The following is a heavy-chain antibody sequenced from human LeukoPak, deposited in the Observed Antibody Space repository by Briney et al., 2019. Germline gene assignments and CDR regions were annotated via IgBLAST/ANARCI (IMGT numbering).Heavy chain of an antibody. CDR2: IYSDNT. Sequence: RTGGSLRLSCTVSGFTVSSDSTSWVRQAPGKGLEWVSFIYSDNTHYSDSVKGRFTISRDNSKNTLYLQMNSLRAEDTAVYYCARRAGAYSHPYDYWGQGTLVTVSS. CDR1: GFTVSSDS. V-gene: IGHV3-53*01. J-gene: IGHJ4*02. D-gene: IGHD4/OR15-4a*01. CDR3: ARRAGAYSHPYDY.